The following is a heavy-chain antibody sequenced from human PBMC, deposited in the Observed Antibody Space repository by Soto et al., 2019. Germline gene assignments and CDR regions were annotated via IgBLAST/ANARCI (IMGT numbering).Heavy chain of an antibody. CDR2: IYYSGST. D-gene: IGHD2-2*01. J-gene: IGHJ4*02. CDR3: AKSSTSANYFDY. V-gene: IGHV4-31*03. CDR1: GGSISSGGYY. Sequence: QVQLQESGPGLVKPSQTLSLTCTVSGGSISSGGYYWSWIRQHPGKGLEWIGYIYYSGSTYYNPSLTSRVTTSVDTSKHPFSLKLSSVTAADTAVYYCAKSSTSANYFDYWGQGTLVTVSS.